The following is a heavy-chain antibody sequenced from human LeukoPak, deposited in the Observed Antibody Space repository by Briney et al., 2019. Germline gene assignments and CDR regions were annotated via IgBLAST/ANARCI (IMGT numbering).Heavy chain of an antibody. J-gene: IGHJ6*02. CDR3: AKASTYCTNGVCYSDYYYYGMDV. CDR2: ISGSGGST. V-gene: IGHV3-23*01. D-gene: IGHD2-8*01. CDR1: GXTFSSYA. Sequence: PGGSLRLSCAASGXTFSSYAMSWVCQAPGKGLEWVSAISGSGGSTYYADSVKGRVTISRDNSKNTLYLQMNSLRAEDTAVYYCAKASTYCTNGVCYSDYYYYGMDVWGQGTTVTVSS.